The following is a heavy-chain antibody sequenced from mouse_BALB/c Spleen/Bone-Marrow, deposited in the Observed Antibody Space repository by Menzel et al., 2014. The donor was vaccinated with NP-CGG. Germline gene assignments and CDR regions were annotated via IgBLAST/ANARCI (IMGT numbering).Heavy chain of an antibody. CDR2: IYPSNGGT. CDR1: GYTFTDYN. CDR3: ATEGGYYGAMDY. V-gene: IGHV1S29*02. D-gene: IGHD1-1*01. J-gene: IGHJ4*01. Sequence: VQLQQPGPELVKPGASVKISCKASGYTFTDYNMQWVKQSHGKSLEWMGYIYPSNGGTGYNQKFRSKATLTADSSSNTAYMELRSLTSEDSAVYYCATEGGYYGAMDYWGQGTSVTVSS.